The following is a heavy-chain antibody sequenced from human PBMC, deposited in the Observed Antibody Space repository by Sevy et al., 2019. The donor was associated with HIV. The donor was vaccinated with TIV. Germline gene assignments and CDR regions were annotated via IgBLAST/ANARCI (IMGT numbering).Heavy chain of an antibody. D-gene: IGHD3-9*01. J-gene: IGHJ6*02. Sequence: ASVKVSCKASGGTFSSYAISWVRQAPGQGLEWMGWIIPMFGTPNYAQKLQGRATITADESTSTAYMELSSLRSEDTAVYYCARGYDILTRYYYYGMDVWGQGTPVTVSS. CDR1: GGTFSSYA. CDR3: ARGYDILTRYYYYGMDV. CDR2: IIPMFGTP. V-gene: IGHV1-69*13.